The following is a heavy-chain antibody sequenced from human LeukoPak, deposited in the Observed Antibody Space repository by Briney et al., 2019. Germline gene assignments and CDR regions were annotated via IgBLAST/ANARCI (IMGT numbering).Heavy chain of an antibody. CDR2: IKQDGSEK. CDR1: GFTFSSYA. V-gene: IGHV3-7*01. Sequence: QAGGSLRLSCAASGFTFSSYAMSWVRQAPGKGLEWVANIKQDGSEKYYVDSVKGRFTISRDNAKNSLYLQMNSLRAEDTAVYYCASAGYDYVWGSYRSTDYWGQGTLVTVSS. J-gene: IGHJ4*02. CDR3: ASAGYDYVWGSYRSTDY. D-gene: IGHD3-16*02.